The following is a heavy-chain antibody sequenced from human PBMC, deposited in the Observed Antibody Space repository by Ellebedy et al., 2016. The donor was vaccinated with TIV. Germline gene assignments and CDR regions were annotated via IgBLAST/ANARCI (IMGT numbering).Heavy chain of an antibody. Sequence: MPSETLSLTCTVSGGSISSGELYWSWIRQHPGKGLEWIGYIHHDGTTYYNPSLRSRVTISVDTSKNQFSLKLSSVTAADTAVYYCARVLTRGTTTFDYWGQGTLVTVPS. CDR2: IHHDGTT. V-gene: IGHV4-31*03. D-gene: IGHD1-7*01. CDR1: GGSISSGELY. J-gene: IGHJ4*02. CDR3: ARVLTRGTTTFDY.